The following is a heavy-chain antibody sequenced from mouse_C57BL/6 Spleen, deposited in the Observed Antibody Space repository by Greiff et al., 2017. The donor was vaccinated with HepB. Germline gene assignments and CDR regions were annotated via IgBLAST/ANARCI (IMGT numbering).Heavy chain of an antibody. Sequence: QQSCKASGYTFTSYWMQWVKQRPGQGLEWIGEIDPSDSYTNYNQKFKGKATLTVDTSSSTAYMQLSSLTSEDSAVYYCARGREYYFDYWGQGTTLTVSS. CDR2: IDPSDSYT. CDR1: GYTFTSYW. CDR3: ARGREYYFDY. J-gene: IGHJ2*01. V-gene: IGHV1-50*01.